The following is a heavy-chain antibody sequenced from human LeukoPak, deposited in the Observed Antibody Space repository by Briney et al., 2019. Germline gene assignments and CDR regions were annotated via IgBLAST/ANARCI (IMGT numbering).Heavy chain of an antibody. Sequence: KPSETLSLTCAVSGYSISSGYYWGWLRQPPGKGVEWIESIYHSGSTYYNPSLKSRVTISVDTSKNQFSLKLSSVTAADTAVYYCAGLGATTNYYYMDVWGEGTTVSVSS. J-gene: IGHJ6*03. V-gene: IGHV4-38-2*01. D-gene: IGHD1-26*01. CDR2: IYHSGST. CDR3: AGLGATTNYYYMDV. CDR1: GYSISSGYY.